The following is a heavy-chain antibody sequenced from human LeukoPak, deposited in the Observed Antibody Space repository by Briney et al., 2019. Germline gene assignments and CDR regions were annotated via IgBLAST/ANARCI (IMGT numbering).Heavy chain of an antibody. CDR1: GFTFSSYA. D-gene: IGHD5-24*01. Sequence: GSLRLSCAASGFTFSSYAMSWVRQAPGKGLEWVSAISGSGGSTYYADSVKGRFTISRDNSKNTLYLQMNSLRAEDTAVYYCAKDSTVEMATIYWGQGTLVTVSS. J-gene: IGHJ4*02. V-gene: IGHV3-23*01. CDR3: AKDSTVEMATIY. CDR2: ISGSGGST.